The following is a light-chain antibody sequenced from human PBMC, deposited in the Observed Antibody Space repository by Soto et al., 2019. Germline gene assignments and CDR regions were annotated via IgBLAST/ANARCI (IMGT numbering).Light chain of an antibody. CDR2: END. CDR1: SSNIGNNY. CDR3: GTWDSSLSGGV. V-gene: IGLV1-51*02. Sequence: QSLLTQPPSVSAAPGQKVTISCSGSSSNIGNNYVSWYRQLPGTAPKLLIYENDKRPSGIPDRFSGSKSGTSATLGITGLQTGDEADYYCGTWDSSLSGGVFGTGTKVNVL. J-gene: IGLJ1*01.